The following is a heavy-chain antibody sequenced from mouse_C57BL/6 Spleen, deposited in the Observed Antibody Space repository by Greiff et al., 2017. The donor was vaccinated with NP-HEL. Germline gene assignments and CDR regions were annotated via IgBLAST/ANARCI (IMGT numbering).Heavy chain of an antibody. V-gene: IGHV14-4*01. CDR3: TRNDY. Sequence: VQLQQSGAELVRPGASVTLSCPASGFNLKDDYMHWVKQRPEQGLAWIGWIDPESGDTEYASQFQGKATITADTSSTTAYLQLSSLTSEDTAVYYCTRNDYWGQGTTLTVSS. J-gene: IGHJ2*01. CDR2: IDPESGDT. CDR1: GFNLKDDY.